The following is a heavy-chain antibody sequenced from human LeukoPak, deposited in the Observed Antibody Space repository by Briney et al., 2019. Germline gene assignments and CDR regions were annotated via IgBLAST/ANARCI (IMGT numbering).Heavy chain of an antibody. Sequence: ASVKVSCKASGYTFTSHGFSWVRQAPGQGLEWMGWISPFNGNTNYAEKFRARVTMTTDTSTSTVAMELRSLRSDDTAVYYCARSLVGATLDFDYWGQGTLVTVSS. V-gene: IGHV1-18*01. CDR2: ISPFNGNT. CDR1: GYTFTSHG. D-gene: IGHD1-26*01. CDR3: ARSLVGATLDFDY. J-gene: IGHJ4*02.